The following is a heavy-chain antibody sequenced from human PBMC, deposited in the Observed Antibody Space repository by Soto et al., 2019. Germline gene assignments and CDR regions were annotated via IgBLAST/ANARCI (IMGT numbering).Heavy chain of an antibody. J-gene: IGHJ6*03. CDR2: IDWDGDK. D-gene: IGHD1-26*01. CDR3: ARIRPSAQDPQTGYYYFYYMDV. Sequence: ASGPTLVNPTQTLTLTCTFSGFSLSTTEMSVSWIRQPPGKSLEWLARIDWDGDKYYNRSLKTRLTISKDTSKNQVVLTLANMDPVDTATYYCARIRPSAQDPQTGYYYFYYMDVWGKGTTVTVSS. V-gene: IGHV2-70*11. CDR1: GFSLSTTEMS.